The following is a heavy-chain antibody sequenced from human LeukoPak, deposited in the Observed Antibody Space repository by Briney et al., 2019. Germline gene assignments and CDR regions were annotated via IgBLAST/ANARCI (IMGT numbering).Heavy chain of an antibody. J-gene: IGHJ4*02. V-gene: IGHV3-53*01. CDR3: ARVASGTLDY. CDR1: GFTVSSNY. CDR2: ICSGTNT. D-gene: IGHD6-25*01. Sequence: PGGSLRLSCAASGFTVSSNYMSWVRQAPGKGLEWVSVICSGTNTYYADSVKGRFIISRDNPKNMLYLQMNSLRAEDTAVYYCARVASGTLDYWGQGTLVTVSS.